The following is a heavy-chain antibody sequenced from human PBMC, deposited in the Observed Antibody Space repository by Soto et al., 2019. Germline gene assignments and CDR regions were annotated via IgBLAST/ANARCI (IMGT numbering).Heavy chain of an antibody. D-gene: IGHD5-12*01. CDR1: GGSISSGDYY. Sequence: LSLTCTVSGGSISSGDYYWSWIRQPPGKGLEWIGYIYYSGSTYYNPSLKSRVTISVDTSKNQFSLKLSSVTAADTAVYYCARVIRGYSGYDFIDYWGQGTLVTVSS. CDR3: ARVIRGYSGYDFIDY. V-gene: IGHV4-30-4*01. CDR2: IYYSGST. J-gene: IGHJ4*02.